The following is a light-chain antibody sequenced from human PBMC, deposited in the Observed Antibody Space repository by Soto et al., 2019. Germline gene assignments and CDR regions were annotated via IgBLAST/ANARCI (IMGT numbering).Light chain of an antibody. CDR3: CSYAGSSTFV. Sequence: QSALTQPASVSGSPGQSITISCTGTSSDVGSYNLVSWYQQHPGKAPKLMIYEGSKRPSGVSNRFSGSKSGNTASLTISGLQADDEADYCCCSYAGSSTFVFGTGTKLTVL. J-gene: IGLJ1*01. CDR2: EGS. V-gene: IGLV2-23*01. CDR1: SSDVGSYNL.